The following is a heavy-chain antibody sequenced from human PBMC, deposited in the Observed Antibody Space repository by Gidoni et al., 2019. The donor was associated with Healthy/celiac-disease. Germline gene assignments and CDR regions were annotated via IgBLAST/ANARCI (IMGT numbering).Heavy chain of an antibody. D-gene: IGHD4-17*01. CDR3: AGQLTVTTALQYFDY. J-gene: IGHJ4*02. CDR1: GYSFIRYW. V-gene: IGHV5-51*01. Sequence: EVQLVQSGAEVIKLGESVTIFCKGSGYSFIRYWIGWVRQMPGKGLEWMGIIYPGDTDTRYSPSFQDHVTISADKSIRTAYLQWSSLKTSDTAMYNCAGQLTVTTALQYFDYWGQGTLVTVSS. CDR2: IYPGDTDT.